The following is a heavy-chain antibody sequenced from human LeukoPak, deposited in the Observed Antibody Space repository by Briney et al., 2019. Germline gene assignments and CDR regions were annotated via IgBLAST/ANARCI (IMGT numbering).Heavy chain of an antibody. D-gene: IGHD3-10*01. J-gene: IGHJ4*02. CDR3: AAEVGESMVRGVITRYFDY. V-gene: IGHV7-4-1*02. Sequence: ASVKVSCKASGYTFTSYAMNWARQAPGQGLEWMGWINTNTGNPTYAQGFTGRFVFSLDTSVSTAYLRISSLKAEDTAVYYCAAEVGESMVRGVITRYFDYWGQGTLVTVSS. CDR2: INTNTGNP. CDR1: GYTFTSYA.